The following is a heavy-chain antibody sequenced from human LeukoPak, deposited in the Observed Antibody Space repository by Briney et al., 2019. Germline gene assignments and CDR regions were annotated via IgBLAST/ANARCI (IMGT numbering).Heavy chain of an antibody. CDR1: GGTFSSNA. Sequence: AASVKVSCKASGGTFSSNAIRWVRQAPGQGLEWMGGIIPIFGTANYAQKFQGRVTITADESTSTAYMELSSLRSEDTAVYYCARMPFRVRGVSELDYWGQGTLVTVSS. V-gene: IGHV1-69*01. CDR2: IIPIFGTA. D-gene: IGHD3-10*01. J-gene: IGHJ4*02. CDR3: ARMPFRVRGVSELDY.